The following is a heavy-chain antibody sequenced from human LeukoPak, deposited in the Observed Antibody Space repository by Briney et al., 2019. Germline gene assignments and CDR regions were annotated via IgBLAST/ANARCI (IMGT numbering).Heavy chain of an antibody. CDR1: GFIFSSYG. V-gene: IGHV3-30*02. Sequence: QPGGSLRLSCAASGFIFSSYGMHWVRQAPGKGLEWVAFIRYDGTNTLYTDSVKGRFTISRDNSKNTLYLQMKSLRPEDTAVYYCAKDGHQMVRGATPPFFDYWGQGTLVTVSS. CDR3: AKDGHQMVRGATPPFFDY. J-gene: IGHJ4*02. CDR2: IRYDGTNT. D-gene: IGHD3-10*01.